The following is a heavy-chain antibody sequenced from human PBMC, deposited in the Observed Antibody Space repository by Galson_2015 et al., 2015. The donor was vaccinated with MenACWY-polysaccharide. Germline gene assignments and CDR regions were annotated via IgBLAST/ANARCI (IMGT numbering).Heavy chain of an antibody. J-gene: IGHJ3*01. D-gene: IGHD3-16*01. CDR3: VRQGGDDAFNV. Sequence: ETLSLTCSVSGDSISGYYWSWIRQPPGKRLEWIGSIYYSGSTTYNPSLTTRVTLSVETSKSQFSLNLTSGTAADTAVYYCVRQGGDDAFNVWGQGTMVAVAS. V-gene: IGHV4-59*08. CDR2: IYYSGST. CDR1: GDSISGYY.